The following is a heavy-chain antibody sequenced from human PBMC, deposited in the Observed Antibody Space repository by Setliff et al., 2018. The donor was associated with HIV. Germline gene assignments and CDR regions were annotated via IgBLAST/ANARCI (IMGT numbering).Heavy chain of an antibody. CDR2: VFYTGTT. Sequence: ETLSLTCSVSSASINSHYWSWVRQPPGKGLEWIGYVFYTGTTTYNTSLKSRVTISVDRSQNQFFLKLKSVTATDTAVYYCARHARYGVFLWGQGSRVTVSS. D-gene: IGHD5-18*01. V-gene: IGHV4-59*08. CDR3: ARHARYGVFL. CDR1: SASINSHY. J-gene: IGHJ4*02.